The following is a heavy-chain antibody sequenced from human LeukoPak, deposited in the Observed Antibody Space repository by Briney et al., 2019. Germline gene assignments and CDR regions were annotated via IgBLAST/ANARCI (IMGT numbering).Heavy chain of an antibody. CDR2: ISGSGGST. Sequence: GGSLRLSCAASGFTFSSYAMSWVRQAPGKGLEWVSAISGSGGSTYYADSAKGRFTISRDNSENTLYLQMNSLRAEDAAVYYCAKREEYDGFQHWGQGTLVTVSS. CDR1: GFTFSSYA. V-gene: IGHV3-23*01. D-gene: IGHD3-3*01. CDR3: AKREEYDGFQH. J-gene: IGHJ1*01.